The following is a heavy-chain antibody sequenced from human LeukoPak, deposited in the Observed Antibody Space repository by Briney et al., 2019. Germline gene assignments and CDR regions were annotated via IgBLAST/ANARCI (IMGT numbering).Heavy chain of an antibody. CDR3: ARTSHYFASGTGKSIYMDV. CDR2: IYYNGET. V-gene: IGHV4-59*01. Sequence: SETLSLTCTVSGGSISSDYWSWIRQSPGKELEWFGYIYYNGETNNNPSLKSRATISIDTSKNQFSLRLTSVTAADTAVYYCARTSHYFASGTGKSIYMDVWGKGTTVTVSS. J-gene: IGHJ6*03. D-gene: IGHD3-10*01. CDR1: GGSISSDY.